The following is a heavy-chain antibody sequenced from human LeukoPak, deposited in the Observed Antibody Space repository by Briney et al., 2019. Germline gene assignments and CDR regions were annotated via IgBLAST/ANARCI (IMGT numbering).Heavy chain of an antibody. V-gene: IGHV4-59*01. J-gene: IGHJ5*02. Sequence: SETLSLTCTVSGGSISSYYWSWIRQPPGKGLEWIGYIYYSGSTNYNPSLKSRVTISVDTSKNQFSLKLSSVTAADTAVYYCARSAGGYCSSTSCYDWFDPWGQGTLVTVSS. D-gene: IGHD2-2*01. CDR2: IYYSGST. CDR3: ARSAGGYCSSTSCYDWFDP. CDR1: GGSISSYY.